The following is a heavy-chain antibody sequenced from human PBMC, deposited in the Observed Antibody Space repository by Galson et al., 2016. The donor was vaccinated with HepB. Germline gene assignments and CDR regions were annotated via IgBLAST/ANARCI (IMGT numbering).Heavy chain of an antibody. Sequence: SLRLSCAASGFTFTSYSMNWVRQTPGKGPEWLSYIGSLGDNNIYYADSVRGRFTISRDNAKNSVYLQMNNLRDEDTAVYCCTRDVGYCRGGGCYRWFDPWGQGTLVTVSS. V-gene: IGHV3-48*02. CDR3: TRDVGYCRGGGCYRWFDP. D-gene: IGHD2-15*01. J-gene: IGHJ5*02. CDR2: IGSLGDNNI. CDR1: GFTFTSYS.